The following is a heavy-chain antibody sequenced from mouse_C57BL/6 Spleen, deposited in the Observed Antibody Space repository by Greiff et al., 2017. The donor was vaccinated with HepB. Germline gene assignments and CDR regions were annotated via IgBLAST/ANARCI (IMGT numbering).Heavy chain of an antibody. CDR2: INPSSGYT. D-gene: IGHD1-1*01. J-gene: IGHJ1*03. V-gene: IGHV1-4*01. Sequence: VQLQQSGAELARPGASVKMSCKASGYTFTSYTMHWVKQRPGQGLEWIGYINPSSGYTKYNQKFTDKATLTADKSSSTAYMELSSLTSKDSAVYYCARALITTVGGYFDVWGTGTTVTVSS. CDR1: GYTFTSYT. CDR3: ARALITTVGGYFDV.